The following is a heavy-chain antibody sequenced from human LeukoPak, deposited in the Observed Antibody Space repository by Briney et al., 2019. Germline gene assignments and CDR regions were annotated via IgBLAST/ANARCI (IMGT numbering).Heavy chain of an antibody. J-gene: IGHJ4*02. CDR3: ARAPAFKPGIAVAGTDC. CDR2: ISAYNGNT. V-gene: IGHV1-18*01. CDR1: GYTFTSYG. D-gene: IGHD6-19*01. Sequence: ASVKVSCKASGYTFTSYGISWVRQAPGQGLEGMGWISAYNGNTNYAQKLQGRVTMTTDTSTSTAYMELRSLRSDDTAVYYCARAPAFKPGIAVAGTDCWGQGTLVTVSS.